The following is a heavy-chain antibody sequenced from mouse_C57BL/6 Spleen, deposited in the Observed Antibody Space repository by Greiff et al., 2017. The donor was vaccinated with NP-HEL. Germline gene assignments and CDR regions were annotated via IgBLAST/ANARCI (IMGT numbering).Heavy chain of an antibody. V-gene: IGHV3-6*01. CDR2: ISYDGSN. CDR1: GYSITSGYY. CDR3: ARAYWDVGYFDY. J-gene: IGHJ2*01. Sequence: VQLKESGPGLVKPSQSLSLTCSVTGYSITSGYYWNWIRQFPGNKLEWMGYISYDGSNNYNPSLKNRISITRDTSKNQFFLKLNSVTTEDTATYYCARAYWDVGYFDYWGQGTTLTVSS. D-gene: IGHD4-1*01.